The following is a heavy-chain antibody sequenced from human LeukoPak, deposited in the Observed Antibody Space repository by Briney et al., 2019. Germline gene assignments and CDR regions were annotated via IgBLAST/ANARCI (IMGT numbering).Heavy chain of an antibody. CDR2: ISGYTGNT. CDR3: ARSSWFGGRSVWRWFDP. V-gene: IGHV1-18*01. CDR1: GYTFSSYG. Sequence: ASVKVSCKASGYTFSSYGISWVRQAPGQGLEWMGWISGYTGNTNYAQNLQGRVTMTTDTSTSTAYMELRSLRSDDTALYYCARSSWFGGRSVWRWFDPWGQGTLVTVSS. J-gene: IGHJ5*02. D-gene: IGHD3-10*01.